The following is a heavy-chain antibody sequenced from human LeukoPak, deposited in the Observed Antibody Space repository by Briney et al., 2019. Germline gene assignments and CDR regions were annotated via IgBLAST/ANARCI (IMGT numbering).Heavy chain of an antibody. Sequence: GASVKVSCKASGYTFTSYYMHWVRQAPGQGLEWMGGIIPIFGTANYAQKFQGRVTTTTDESTSTAYMELSSLRSEDTAVYYCARGPMFGSGSYYNYWGQGTLVTVSS. CDR1: GYTFTSYY. J-gene: IGHJ4*02. V-gene: IGHV1-69*05. D-gene: IGHD3-10*01. CDR2: IIPIFGTA. CDR3: ARGPMFGSGSYYNY.